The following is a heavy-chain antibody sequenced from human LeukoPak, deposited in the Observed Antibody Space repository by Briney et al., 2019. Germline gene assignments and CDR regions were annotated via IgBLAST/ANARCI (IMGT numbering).Heavy chain of an antibody. J-gene: IGHJ5*02. V-gene: IGHV4-39*07. CDR3: ARDRSGGSYVDT. Sequence: SETLSLTCTVSGGSISSSLYYWGWIRQPPGKGVEWIGNIYYSGSTHYNPSLKSRVTISEDSSKNQFSLKLSSVTAADTAVYFCARDRSGGSYVDTWGQGTLVTVSS. CDR1: GGSISSSLYY. CDR2: IYYSGST. D-gene: IGHD3-16*01.